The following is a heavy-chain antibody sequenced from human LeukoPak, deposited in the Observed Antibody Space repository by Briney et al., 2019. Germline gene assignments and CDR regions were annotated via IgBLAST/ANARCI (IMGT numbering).Heavy chain of an antibody. CDR1: GFTFSTYS. Sequence: GRSLRLSCAASGFTFSTYSMNWVRQAPGKGLEWVSSITSTSTFIYYSDTVEGRFTVSRDDAKNSLYLQMNSLRAEDTAVYYCAREIVGRYFDLWGQGTPVTVSS. J-gene: IGHJ4*02. D-gene: IGHD2/OR15-2a*01. CDR3: AREIVGRYFDL. CDR2: ITSTSTFI. V-gene: IGHV3-21*01.